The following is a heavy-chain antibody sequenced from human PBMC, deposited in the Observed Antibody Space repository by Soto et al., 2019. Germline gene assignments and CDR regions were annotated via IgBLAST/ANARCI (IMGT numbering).Heavy chain of an antibody. Sequence: SGPTLVNPTQTLTLTCTFSGFSLSTSGMCVSWIRQSPGKALEWLARIDWDDDKYYSTSLKTRLTISKDTSKNQVVLTMTNMDPVDTATYYCARAAGFTMVRGVMKYYYMDVWGKGTTVTVSS. CDR2: IDWDDDK. V-gene: IGHV2-70*11. D-gene: IGHD3-10*01. J-gene: IGHJ6*03. CDR3: ARAAGFTMVRGVMKYYYMDV. CDR1: GFSLSTSGMC.